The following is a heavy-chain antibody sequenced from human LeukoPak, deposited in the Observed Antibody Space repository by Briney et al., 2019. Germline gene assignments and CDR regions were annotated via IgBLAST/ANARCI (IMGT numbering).Heavy chain of an antibody. D-gene: IGHD3-10*01. Sequence: SETLSLTCGVSGYSISRGYYWAWIRQPPGKGLEWIGTIYHTGSTYYTPSLGSRVTISVDTSKNEFSLNLNSVTAADTAVYYCARAGWIITSGIDYRGQGALVTVSS. J-gene: IGHJ4*02. V-gene: IGHV4-38-2*01. CDR1: GYSISRGYY. CDR2: IYHTGST. CDR3: ARAGWIITSGIDY.